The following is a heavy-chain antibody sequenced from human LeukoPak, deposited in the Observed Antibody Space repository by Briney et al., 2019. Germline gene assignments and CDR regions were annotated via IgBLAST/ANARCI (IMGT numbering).Heavy chain of an antibody. J-gene: IGHJ4*02. CDR2: ISSSGSTI. CDR3: AKAAVGATIGD. Sequence: GGSLRLSCAASGFTFSSYEMNWVRQAPGKGLEWVSYISSSGSTIYYADSVKGRFTISRDNAKNSLYLQMNSLRAEDTAVYYCAKAAVGATIGDWGQGTLVTVSS. V-gene: IGHV3-48*03. D-gene: IGHD1-26*01. CDR1: GFTFSSYE.